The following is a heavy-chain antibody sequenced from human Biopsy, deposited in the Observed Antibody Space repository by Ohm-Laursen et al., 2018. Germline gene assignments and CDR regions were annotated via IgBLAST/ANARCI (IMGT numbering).Heavy chain of an antibody. V-gene: IGHV4-59*08. J-gene: IGHJ4*02. CDR2: ISYSGST. CDR1: GGSISNYY. Sequence: GTLSLTCSVSGGSISNYYWSWVRQPPGKGLEWIGYISYSGSTNYNPSLRSRVTISLDTSKNQFSLKLSSVTAADTAVYYCARLPHGDLRYNFDYWGQGTLVTVSS. D-gene: IGHD2-21*02. CDR3: ARLPHGDLRYNFDY.